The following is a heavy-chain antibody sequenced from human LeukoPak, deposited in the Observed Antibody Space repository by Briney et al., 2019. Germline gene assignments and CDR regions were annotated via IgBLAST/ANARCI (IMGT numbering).Heavy chain of an antibody. CDR3: ARGTRSIAAAATRVYYFDY. CDR1: GYTFTSYD. CDR2: MNPNSGNT. J-gene: IGHJ4*02. D-gene: IGHD6-13*01. V-gene: IGHV1-8*01. Sequence: ASVKVSCKASGYTFTSYDINWVRQATGQGLEWMGWMNPNSGNTGYAQKFQSRVTMTRNTSISTAYMELSSLRSEDTAVYYCARGTRSIAAAATRVYYFDYWGQGTLVTVSS.